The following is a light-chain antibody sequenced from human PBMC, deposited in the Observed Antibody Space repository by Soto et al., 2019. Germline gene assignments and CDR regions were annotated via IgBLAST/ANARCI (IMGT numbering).Light chain of an antibody. Sequence: EIVMTQSPATLSLSPGERATLSCRASQSVSSNLAWYQQKPGQAPRLLIYGASTRATGIPARFSGSGSGTEFTLTISILQSEDFGVYYCQEYNNWPPGTFGQGTKVEIK. CDR2: GAS. V-gene: IGKV3-15*01. J-gene: IGKJ1*01. CDR3: QEYNNWPPGT. CDR1: QSVSSN.